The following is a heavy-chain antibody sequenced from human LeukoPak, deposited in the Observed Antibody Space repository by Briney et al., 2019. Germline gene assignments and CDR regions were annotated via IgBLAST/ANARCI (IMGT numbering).Heavy chain of an antibody. D-gene: IGHD1-1*01. V-gene: IGHV2-5*02. J-gene: IGHJ4*02. CDR1: GFSLTTSGVG. CDR3: AHSAWQRPYK. Sequence: SGPTLVNPTQTLTLTCTFSGFSLTTSGVGVAWIRQPPGKALEWLAVIYLDDDKRYSPSLKTRLNITKDTSKNQVVLTMTNMDCVDTATYYCAHSAWQRPYKWGQGTLVTVSS. CDR2: IYLDDDK.